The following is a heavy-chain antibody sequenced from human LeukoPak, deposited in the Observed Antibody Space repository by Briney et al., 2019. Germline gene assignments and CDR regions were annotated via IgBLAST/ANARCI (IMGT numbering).Heavy chain of an antibody. V-gene: IGHV3-7*03. J-gene: IGHJ3*01. CDR2: IKQDGSEK. CDR1: GFTFSSYW. CDR3: GKDPYYDIVTGSDVFDV. D-gene: IGHD3-9*01. Sequence: GGSLRLSCAASGFTFSSYWMSWVRQAPGKGLEWVANIKQDGSEKYYVDSVKGRFTISRDNAKNSLYLQMNSLRAEDTALYYCGKDPYYDIVTGSDVFDVWGQGTMVTVSS.